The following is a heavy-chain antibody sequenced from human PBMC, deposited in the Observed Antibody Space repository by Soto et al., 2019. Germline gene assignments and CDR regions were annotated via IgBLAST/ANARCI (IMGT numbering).Heavy chain of an antibody. Sequence: GGSLRLSCAASGFTFSSYWMSWVRQAPGKGLEWVANIKQDGSEKYYVDSVKGRFTISRDNAKNSLYLQMNSLRAEDTAVYYCARLSGGTTRYYYYYMDVWGKGTTVTVSS. J-gene: IGHJ6*03. V-gene: IGHV3-7*01. CDR3: ARLSGGTTRYYYYYMDV. CDR1: GFTFSSYW. CDR2: IKQDGSEK. D-gene: IGHD1-7*01.